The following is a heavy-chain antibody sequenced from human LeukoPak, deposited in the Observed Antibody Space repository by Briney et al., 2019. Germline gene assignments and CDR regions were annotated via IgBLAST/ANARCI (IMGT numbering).Heavy chain of an antibody. D-gene: IGHD3-3*01. CDR2: IYYSGST. V-gene: IGHV4-59*01. Sequence: TSETLSLTCTVSGGSISSYYWSWIRQPPGKGLEWIGYIYYSGSTNYNPSLKSRVTISVDTSKNQFSLKLSSVTAADTAVYYCARGNYDFWSGSRWFDRWGQGTLVTVSS. CDR1: GGSISSYY. CDR3: ARGNYDFWSGSRWFDR. J-gene: IGHJ5*02.